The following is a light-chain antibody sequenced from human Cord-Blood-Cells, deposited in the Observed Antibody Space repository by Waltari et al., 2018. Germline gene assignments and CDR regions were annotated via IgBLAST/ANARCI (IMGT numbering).Light chain of an antibody. J-gene: IGKJ3*01. CDR3: QQYYSTPFT. CDR1: QSVLYSSNNKNY. V-gene: IGKV4-1*01. CDR2: WAS. Sequence: DIVMTQSPDSLAVSLGERATINCKSSQSVLYSSNNKNYLAWYQQKPGQPPKLLIYWASTRESGVPYRFIGSGSGTDFTLTISSLQAEDVAVYYCQQYYSTPFTFGPGTKVDIK.